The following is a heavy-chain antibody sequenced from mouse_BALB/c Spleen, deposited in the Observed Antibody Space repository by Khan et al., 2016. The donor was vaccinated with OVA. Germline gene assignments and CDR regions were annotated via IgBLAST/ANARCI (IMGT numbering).Heavy chain of an antibody. V-gene: IGHV5-6*01. CDR2: ISSGGSYT. CDR3: ARLAYYYDSEGFAY. Sequence: EVMLVESGGDLVKPGGSLKLSCTASGFTFSTYGMSWVRQTPDKRLEWVATISSGGSYTYYPDSVKGRFTLSRANAKNTLYLQMSSLKSEDTAMYYCARLAYYYDSEGFAYWGQGTLVTVSA. J-gene: IGHJ3*01. D-gene: IGHD1-1*01. CDR1: GFTFSTYG.